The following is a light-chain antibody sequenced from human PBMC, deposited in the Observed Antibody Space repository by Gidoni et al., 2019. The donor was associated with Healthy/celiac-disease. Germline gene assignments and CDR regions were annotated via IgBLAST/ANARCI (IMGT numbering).Light chain of an antibody. J-gene: IGKJ2*01. Sequence: DVVMTQSPLSLPVTLGQPASISFRSSQSLVYSDGNTSLNWFQQRPGQSPRSLIYKVYNRDSGVPDRFSGSGSGTDFTLKISRVEAEDVGVYYCMQGTHWPYTFGQGTKLEIK. V-gene: IGKV2-30*01. CDR1: QSLVYSDGNTS. CDR2: KVY. CDR3: MQGTHWPYT.